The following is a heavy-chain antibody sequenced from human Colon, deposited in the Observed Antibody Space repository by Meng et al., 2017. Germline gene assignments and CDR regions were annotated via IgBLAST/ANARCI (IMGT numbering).Heavy chain of an antibody. CDR1: GGSVTITGYY. Sequence: QVPRQESGPGLVRPSETLSLTCTVSGGSVTITGYYWSWIRQSPGKGLEWIGYIYYTGTTNYNPSLKSRVTISVDTSKNQFSLKLSSVTPADTAVYFCARDNLLTSGSRFCFDYWGPGTLVTVSS. D-gene: IGHD6-19*01. J-gene: IGHJ4*02. CDR3: ARDNLLTSGSRFCFDY. V-gene: IGHV4-61*08. CDR2: IYYTGTT.